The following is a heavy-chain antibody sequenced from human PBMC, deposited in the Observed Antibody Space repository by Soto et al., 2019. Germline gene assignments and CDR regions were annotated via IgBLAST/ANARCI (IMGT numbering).Heavy chain of an antibody. Sequence: EVQLVESGGGLVQPGGPLRLSCAASGFSFSSYAMHWVRQAPGKGLEYVSVISPNGGSTYYSDSVKGRFTISRDNSRNTLYLQMGSLRADDMAVYYCARAGFYYGSGSYGYGMDFWGQGTSVTVSS. J-gene: IGHJ6*02. CDR3: ARAGFYYGSGSYGYGMDF. D-gene: IGHD3-10*01. V-gene: IGHV3-64*07. CDR2: ISPNGGST. CDR1: GFSFSSYA.